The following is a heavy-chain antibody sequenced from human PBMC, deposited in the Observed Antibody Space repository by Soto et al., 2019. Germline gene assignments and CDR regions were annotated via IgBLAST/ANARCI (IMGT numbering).Heavy chain of an antibody. D-gene: IGHD3-16*02. CDR3: ARDRSMITFVGVIVRPAFDI. CDR1: GYTFTSYG. CDR2: ISAYNGNT. V-gene: IGHV1-18*01. Sequence: ASVKVSCKASGYTFTSYGISWVRQAPGQGIEWMGWISAYNGNTNYAQKLQGRVTMTTDTSTSTAYMELRSLRSDDTAVYYCARDRSMITFVGVIVRPAFDIWGQGTMDTVSS. J-gene: IGHJ3*02.